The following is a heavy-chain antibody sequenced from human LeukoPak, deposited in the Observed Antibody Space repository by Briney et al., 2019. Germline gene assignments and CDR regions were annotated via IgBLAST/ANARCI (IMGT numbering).Heavy chain of an antibody. CDR1: GFTFNNYA. D-gene: IGHD3-22*01. CDR2: IFGSGGSA. V-gene: IGHV3-23*01. Sequence: GGSLRLSCTASGFTFNNYAMYWVSQAPQKGLEWVAGIFGSGGSAHYADSVKGRFTISRDNSKNTVYLQMDSLRGEDTALYYCTKTTSGYSSGQYPGWPADHWGQGALVTVSS. J-gene: IGHJ4*02. CDR3: TKTTSGYSSGQYPGWPADH.